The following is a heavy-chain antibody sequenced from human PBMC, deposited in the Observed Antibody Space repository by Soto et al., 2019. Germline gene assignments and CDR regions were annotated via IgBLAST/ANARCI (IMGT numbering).Heavy chain of an antibody. CDR1: GYSFTSYW. D-gene: IGHD4-17*01. V-gene: IGHV5-51*01. Sequence: GESLKISCKGSGYSFTSYWIGWVRQMPGKGLEWMGIIYPGDSDTRYSPSFQGQVTISADKSISTAYLQWSSLKASDTAMYYCAILGSTVTTLKGAFDIWGQGTMVTVSS. J-gene: IGHJ3*02. CDR2: IYPGDSDT. CDR3: AILGSTVTTLKGAFDI.